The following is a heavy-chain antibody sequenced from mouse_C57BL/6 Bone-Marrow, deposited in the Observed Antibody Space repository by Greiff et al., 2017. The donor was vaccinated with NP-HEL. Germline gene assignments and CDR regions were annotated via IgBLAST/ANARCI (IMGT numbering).Heavy chain of an antibody. D-gene: IGHD1-1*01. CDR2: IDPSDSYT. V-gene: IGHV1-50*01. J-gene: IGHJ3*01. Sequence: QVQLQHPGAELVKPGASVKLSCKASGYTFTSYWMQWVKQRPGQGLEWIGEIDPSDSYTNYNQKFKGKATLTVDTSSSTAYMQLSSLTSEDSAVYYCARELTFAYWGQGTLVTVSA. CDR3: ARELTFAY. CDR1: GYTFTSYW.